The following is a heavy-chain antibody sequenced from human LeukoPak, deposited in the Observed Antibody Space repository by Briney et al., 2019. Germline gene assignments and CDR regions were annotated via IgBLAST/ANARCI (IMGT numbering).Heavy chain of an antibody. CDR2: VYYTGST. CDR1: GGSTSSYF. CDR3: ASLIYDSSGYYFDS. V-gene: IGHV4-59*08. J-gene: IGHJ4*02. D-gene: IGHD3-22*01. Sequence: SETLSLTCTVSGGSTSSYFWSWIRQPPGKGLEWIGYVYYTGSTNYSPSLKSRLTISVDTSKNQFSLKLSSVTAADTAVYYCASLIYDSSGYYFDSWGQGTLVTVSS.